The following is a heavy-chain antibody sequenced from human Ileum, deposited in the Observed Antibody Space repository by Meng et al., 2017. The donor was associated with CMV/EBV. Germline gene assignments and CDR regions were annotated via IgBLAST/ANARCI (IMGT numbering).Heavy chain of an antibody. Sequence: GGSLRLSCEAVGFTFSSYAMSWVRQAPGKGLEWVSSTSGSGGSTYYADSVKGRFTISRDNSKNTLYLQMNSLRAEDTAVYFCAKGSGAPANSYYFDYWGQGAPVTVSS. CDR1: GFTFSSYA. CDR3: AKGSGAPANSYYFDY. D-gene: IGHD2-15*01. CDR2: TSGSGGST. J-gene: IGHJ4*02. V-gene: IGHV3-23*01.